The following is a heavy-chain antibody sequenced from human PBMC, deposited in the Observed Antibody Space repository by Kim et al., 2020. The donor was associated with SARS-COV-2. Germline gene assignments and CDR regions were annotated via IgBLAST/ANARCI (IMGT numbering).Heavy chain of an antibody. V-gene: IGHV4-34*01. J-gene: IGHJ4*02. D-gene: IGHD3-22*01. CDR3: AILDSSGYIGY. CDR2: T. Sequence: TNYNPSLKSRVTISVDTSKNQFSLKLSSVTAADTAVYYCAILDSSGYIGYWGQGTLVTVSS.